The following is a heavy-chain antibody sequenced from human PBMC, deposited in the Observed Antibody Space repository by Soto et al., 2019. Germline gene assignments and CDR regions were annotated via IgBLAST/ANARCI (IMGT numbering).Heavy chain of an antibody. D-gene: IGHD2-15*01. CDR1: GASISSGGYY. CDR2: IYDSQST. J-gene: IGHJ4*02. CDR3: ATERITTSAQDFFDS. Sequence: QVRLQESGPGLVKPSQTLSLTCSVSGASISSGGYYWSWIRQHPVKGLEWIGYIYDSQSTNYNPSLKSRFTISLDTSQNQVSLKVRSVTAADTALYFCATERITTSAQDFFDSWGQGTLVTVS. V-gene: IGHV4-31*03.